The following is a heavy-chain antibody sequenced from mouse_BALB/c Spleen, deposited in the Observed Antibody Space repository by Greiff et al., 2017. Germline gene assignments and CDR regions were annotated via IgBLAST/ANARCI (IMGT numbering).Heavy chain of an antibody. J-gene: IGHJ4*01. CDR1: GYAFTDYL. D-gene: IGHD4-1*01. CDR2: INPGSGGT. CDR3: ARDWDYAMDY. V-gene: IGHV1-54*01. Sequence: QVQLQQSGAELVRPGTSVKVSCKASGYAFTDYLIEWVKQRPGQGLEWIGVINPGSGGTNYNEKFKGKATLTADKSSSTAYMQLSSVTSDDSAVCVCARDWDYAMDYWGQGTSVTVSS.